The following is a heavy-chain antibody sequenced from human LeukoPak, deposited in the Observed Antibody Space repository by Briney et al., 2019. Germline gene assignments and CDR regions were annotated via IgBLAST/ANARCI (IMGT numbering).Heavy chain of an antibody. V-gene: IGHV4-39*01. D-gene: IGHD2-15*01. CDR1: GGSISSYY. CDR2: IYYSGST. J-gene: IGHJ4*02. Sequence: SETLSLTCAVSGGSISSYYWGWIRQPPGKRLEWIGSIYYSGSTYYNPSLTSRVTISVDTSKNQFSLRLNSVTAADTAVYYCSCLDYWGQGTLVTVSS. CDR3: SCLDY.